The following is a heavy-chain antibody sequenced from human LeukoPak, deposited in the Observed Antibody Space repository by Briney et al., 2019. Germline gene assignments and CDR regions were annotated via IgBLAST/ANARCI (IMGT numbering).Heavy chain of an antibody. CDR1: GYTFTSYG. D-gene: IGHD3-3*01. V-gene: IGHV1-18*01. CDR3: ARVAGTYYDFWSGYDFDS. J-gene: IGHJ4*02. Sequence: ASVKVSCKASGYTFTSYGISWVRQAPGQGLEWMGWISAYNGNTNYAQKLQGRVTMTTDTSTSTAYMELRSLRSDDTAVYYCARVAGTYYDFWSGYDFDSWGQGTLVTVSS. CDR2: ISAYNGNT.